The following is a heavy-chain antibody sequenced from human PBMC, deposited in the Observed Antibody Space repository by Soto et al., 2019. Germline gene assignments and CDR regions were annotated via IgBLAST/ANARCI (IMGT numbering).Heavy chain of an antibody. V-gene: IGHV4-59*01. J-gene: IGHJ4*02. CDR1: AGSLTNYY. D-gene: IGHD3-22*01. Sequence: QVQLQESGPGLVKPAETLSLTCSVSAGSLTNYYWTWIRQSPGKGLEWIGEIYHTGSTKYNPSLESRVAIALDMSKTEYSLTLTSATPADSAVYYCARGGRGSGLYFLYYFDLWGQGTLITVSS. CDR3: ARGGRGSGLYFLYYFDL. CDR2: IYHTGST.